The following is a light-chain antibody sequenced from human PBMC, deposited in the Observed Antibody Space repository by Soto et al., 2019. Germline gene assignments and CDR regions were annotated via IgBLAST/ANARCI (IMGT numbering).Light chain of an antibody. CDR1: QGISRW. J-gene: IGKJ4*01. Sequence: DIQMTQSPSSVSASVGDRVTITCLASQGISRWLAWYQQKPGKAPNLLIYAASSLQSGVPSRFSGSGSGTDFTLTISSLQPEDFATYYCQQADTFPLTFGGGTKVEIK. CDR2: AAS. CDR3: QQADTFPLT. V-gene: IGKV1-12*01.